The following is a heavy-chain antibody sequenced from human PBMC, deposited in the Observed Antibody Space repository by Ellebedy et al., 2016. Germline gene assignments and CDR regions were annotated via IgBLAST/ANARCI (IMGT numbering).Heavy chain of an antibody. J-gene: IGHJ4*02. V-gene: IGHV3-48*04. D-gene: IGHD3-10*01. CDR3: ARDLNYYGSGIR. Sequence: GGSLRLSCAASEFTFSNHSMNWVRQAPGKGLEWVSYISSSSSTIYYADSVKGRFTISRDNAKNSLYLQMNSLRAEDTAVYYCARDLNYYGSGIRWGQGTLVTVSS. CDR2: ISSSSSTI. CDR1: EFTFSNHS.